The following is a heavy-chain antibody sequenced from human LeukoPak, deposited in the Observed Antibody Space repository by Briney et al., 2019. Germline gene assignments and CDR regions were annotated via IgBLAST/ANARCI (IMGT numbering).Heavy chain of an antibody. Sequence: GASVTVSCKASGYTFTGYYMHWVRQAPGQGLEWMGWINPNSGGTNYAQKFQGRVTMTRDTSISTAYMELSRLRSDDTAVYYCARANPLVGATAAEYFQHWGQGTLVTASS. CDR2: INPNSGGT. V-gene: IGHV1-2*02. CDR1: GYTFTGYY. J-gene: IGHJ1*01. D-gene: IGHD1-26*01. CDR3: ARANPLVGATAAEYFQH.